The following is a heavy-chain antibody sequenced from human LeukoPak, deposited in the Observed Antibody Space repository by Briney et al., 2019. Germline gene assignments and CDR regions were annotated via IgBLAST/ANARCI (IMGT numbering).Heavy chain of an antibody. Sequence: TSQTLSLTCTVSGGSFSSGGYYWIWIRQHPGKGLEWIGYIYQSGSTYYNPSLKSRITISVDTSKNQFSLKLSSVTAADTAVYYCARGFRGTADYWGQGTLVTVSS. J-gene: IGHJ4*02. CDR1: GGSFSSGGYY. D-gene: IGHD1-1*01. CDR2: IYQSGST. V-gene: IGHV4-31*03. CDR3: ARGFRGTADY.